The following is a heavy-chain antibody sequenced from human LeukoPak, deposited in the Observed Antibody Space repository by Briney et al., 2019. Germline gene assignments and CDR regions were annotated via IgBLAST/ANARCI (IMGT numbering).Heavy chain of an antibody. CDR1: HYTFTTYG. Sequence: ASVKVSCKASHYTFTTYGISWVRQAPAQGLEWMGWIRADNGNTDHAQKFQGRVTMTTDTSTSTAYMELRSLRSDDTAVYYCARDLGYYDNGGSDYGMDVWGQGTTVTVSS. D-gene: IGHD3-22*01. J-gene: IGHJ6*02. CDR2: IRADNGNT. CDR3: ARDLGYYDNGGSDYGMDV. V-gene: IGHV1-18*01.